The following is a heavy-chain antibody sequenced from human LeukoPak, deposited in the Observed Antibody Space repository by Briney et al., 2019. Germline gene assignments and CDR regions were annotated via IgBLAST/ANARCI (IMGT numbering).Heavy chain of an antibody. D-gene: IGHD3-9*01. CDR3: ARGGYYDILTGYYHH. CDR1: GGSISSSSYY. V-gene: IGHV4-39*07. J-gene: IGHJ5*02. CDR2: IYYSGST. Sequence: SETLSLTCTVSGGSISSSSYYWGWIRQPPGKGLEWIGSIYYSGSTYYNPSLKSRVTISVDTSKNQFSLKLSSVTAADTAVYYCARGGYYDILTGYYHHWGQGTLVTVSS.